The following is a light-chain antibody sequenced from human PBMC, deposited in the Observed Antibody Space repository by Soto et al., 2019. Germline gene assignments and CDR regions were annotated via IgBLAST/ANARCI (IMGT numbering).Light chain of an antibody. CDR1: QSVSSN. CDR3: QQYHNWPIT. Sequence: IVMPPSQATISVSPLEIAPFSVLSSQSVSSNLAWYQQKPGQAPRLLIYDASTRATGIPARFSGSGSGTDFTLNISGLQSEDFAVYSCQQYHNWPITVGQGTRLEL. J-gene: IGKJ5*01. CDR2: DAS. V-gene: IGKV3D-15*01.